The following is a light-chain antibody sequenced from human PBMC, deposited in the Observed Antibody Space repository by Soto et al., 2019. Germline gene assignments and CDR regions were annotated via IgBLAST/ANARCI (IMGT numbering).Light chain of an antibody. CDR1: SSNIGSNT. Sequence: QSVLSQPPSASGTPGQRVTISCSGSSSNIGSNTVSWYQQFPGTAPKLLIYFNIQRPSGVPDRFSGSKSGTSASLAISGLQSEDEADYYCAAWDDSLNGYVFGTETKVTVL. J-gene: IGLJ1*01. CDR3: AAWDDSLNGYV. V-gene: IGLV1-44*01. CDR2: FNI.